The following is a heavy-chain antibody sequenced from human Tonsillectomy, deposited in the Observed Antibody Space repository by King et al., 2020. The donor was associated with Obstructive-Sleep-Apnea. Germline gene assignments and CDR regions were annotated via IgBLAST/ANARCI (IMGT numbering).Heavy chain of an antibody. D-gene: IGHD3-22*01. CDR1: GFTFSNYW. CDR3: ARDPSSGYRGKSDY. J-gene: IGHJ4*02. Sequence: VQLVESGGGLVQPGGSLRLSCAASGFTFSNYWMTWVRQAPGKGLEWVANIKQDGSEKYFVDSVQGRFTISRDNAKNSLYLQMNSLRAEDTAVYYCARDPSSGYRGKSDYWGQGTLVTVSS. CDR2: IKQDGSEK. V-gene: IGHV3-7*01.